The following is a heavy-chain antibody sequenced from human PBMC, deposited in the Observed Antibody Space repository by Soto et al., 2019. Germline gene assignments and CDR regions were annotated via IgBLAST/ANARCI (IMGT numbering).Heavy chain of an antibody. CDR3: ARESGDFDWLLIGDAFDI. CDR1: GGSFSGYY. CDR2: INHSGST. D-gene: IGHD3-9*01. J-gene: IGHJ3*02. V-gene: IGHV4-34*01. Sequence: SETLSLTCAVYGGSFSGYYWSWIRQPPGKGLEWIGEINHSGSTNYNPSLKSRVTISVDTSKNQFSLKLSSVTAADTAVYYCARESGDFDWLLIGDAFDIWGQGTMVTVSS.